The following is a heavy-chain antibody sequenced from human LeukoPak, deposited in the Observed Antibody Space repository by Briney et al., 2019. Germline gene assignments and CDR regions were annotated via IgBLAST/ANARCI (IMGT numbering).Heavy chain of an antibody. V-gene: IGHV3-53*01. J-gene: IGHJ4*02. D-gene: IGHD3-10*01. CDR1: GFTVRDGY. CDR2: IYVSGTT. Sequence: GGSLRLSCAASGFTVRDGYMSWVRQAPGKRLEWLAFIYVSGTTFYAASVKGRFTISRDNAKNTVYLQMNNLRAEDTALYYCGRHAYGGSPPLSWGQGGLVTVSS. CDR3: GRHAYGGSPPLS.